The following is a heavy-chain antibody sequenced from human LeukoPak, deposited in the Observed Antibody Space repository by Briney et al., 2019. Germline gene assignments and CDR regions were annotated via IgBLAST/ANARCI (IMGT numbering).Heavy chain of an antibody. CDR3: VRDWDY. Sequence: GGSLRLSCAASGFTVSSNYMSWVRQAPGKGLEWVSNIKPDGSETFYVDSVKGRFTISRDNVKNSLYLQMNSLTVEDTAVYYCVRDWDYWGQGTLVTVSP. V-gene: IGHV3-7*05. CDR2: IKPDGSET. J-gene: IGHJ4*02. CDR1: GFTVSSNY.